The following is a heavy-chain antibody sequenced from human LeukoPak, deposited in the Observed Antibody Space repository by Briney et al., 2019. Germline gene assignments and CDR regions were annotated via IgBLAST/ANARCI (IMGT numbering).Heavy chain of an antibody. Sequence: GASVKVSCKASGYTFSSYGISWVRQAPGQGLEWMGWINTYNGNTNYAQKLQGRATMTTDTSTSTAYMELRSLRSDDTAVYYCARERGGYSYGDYWGQGTLVTVSS. CDR2: INTYNGNT. D-gene: IGHD5-18*01. CDR3: ARERGGYSYGDY. J-gene: IGHJ4*02. CDR1: GYTFSSYG. V-gene: IGHV1-18*01.